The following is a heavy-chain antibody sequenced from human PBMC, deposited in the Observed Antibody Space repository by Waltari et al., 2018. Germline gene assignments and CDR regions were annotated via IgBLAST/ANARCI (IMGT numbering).Heavy chain of an antibody. Sequence: EVQLVESGGGLAQPGGSLRLYCAASGLSFSNYGMTWVRQASGKGSSWVDNIKEDGSEKYNMDSVEGRVNSSRDNAKNSLYLQMSNLRVEDTAVYYCTGGGRDSSWYWRDWGQGTLVTVSS. J-gene: IGHJ4*02. V-gene: IGHV3-7*01. D-gene: IGHD6-13*01. CDR1: GLSFSNYG. CDR3: TGGGRDSSWYWRD. CDR2: IKEDGSEK.